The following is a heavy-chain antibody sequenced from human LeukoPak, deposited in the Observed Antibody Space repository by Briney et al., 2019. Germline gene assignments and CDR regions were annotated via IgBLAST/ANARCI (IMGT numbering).Heavy chain of an antibody. D-gene: IGHD4-17*01. CDR1: GFTFSSYA. CDR3: ARIPKDYGDYVGYFDY. J-gene: IGHJ4*02. Sequence: PGGSLRLSCAASGFTFSSYAMHWVRQAPGKGLEWVAVISYDGSNKYYADSVKGRFTISRDNSKNTLYLQMNSLRAEDTAVYYCARIPKDYGDYVGYFDYWGQGTLVTVSS. CDR2: ISYDGSNK. V-gene: IGHV3-30-3*01.